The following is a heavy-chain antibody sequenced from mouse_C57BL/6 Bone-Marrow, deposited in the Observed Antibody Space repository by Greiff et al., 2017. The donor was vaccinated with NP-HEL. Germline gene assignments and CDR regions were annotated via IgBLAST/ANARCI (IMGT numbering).Heavy chain of an antibody. V-gene: IGHV14-4*01. Sequence: EVQRVESGAELVRPGASVKLSCTASGFNIKDDYMHWVKQRPEQGLEWIGWIDPENGDTEYASKFQGKATITADTSSNTAYLQLSSLTSEDTAVYYCTTTTGFDVWGTGTTVTVSS. J-gene: IGHJ1*03. CDR3: TTTTGFDV. CDR2: IDPENGDT. CDR1: GFNIKDDY. D-gene: IGHD1-1*01.